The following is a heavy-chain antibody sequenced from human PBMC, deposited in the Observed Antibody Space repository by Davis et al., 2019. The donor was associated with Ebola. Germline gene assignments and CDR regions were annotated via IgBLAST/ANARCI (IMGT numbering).Heavy chain of an antibody. Sequence: GGSLRLSCAASGFTFSSYWMSWVRQAPGKGLEWVSGIGVSGGTTYADSVKGRFTISRDNSQNTLYLQMTGLRAEDTAIYYCAKGPTRSGYYWGQGTLVTVSS. CDR3: AKGPTRSGYY. V-gene: IGHV3-23*01. CDR1: GFTFSSYW. CDR2: IGVSGGTT. J-gene: IGHJ4*02. D-gene: IGHD6-19*01.